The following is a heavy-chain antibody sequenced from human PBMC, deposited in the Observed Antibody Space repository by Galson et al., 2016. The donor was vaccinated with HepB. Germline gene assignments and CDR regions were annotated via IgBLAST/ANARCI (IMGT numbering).Heavy chain of an antibody. Sequence: SVKVSCKASGYTITSYYMHWVRQAPGQGLEWMGIINPSGGSTTYAQKFQGRVTMTRDTSTSTVYMELSSLRSEDTAVYYCARGRYNILTGYHWFDPWGQGTLVTVSS. D-gene: IGHD3-9*01. CDR3: ARGRYNILTGYHWFDP. CDR1: GYTITSYY. CDR2: INPSGGST. J-gene: IGHJ5*02. V-gene: IGHV1-46*01.